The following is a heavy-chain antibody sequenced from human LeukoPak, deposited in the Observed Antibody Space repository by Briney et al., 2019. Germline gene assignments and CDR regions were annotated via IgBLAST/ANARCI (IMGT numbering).Heavy chain of an antibody. CDR3: ARSGRVQLEWRFDY. Sequence: PGGSLRLSCAASGFTFSSYGMHWVRQAPGKGLEWVAVIWYDGSNKYYADSVKGRFTISRDNSKNTLNLQMNSLRAEDTAVYYCARSGRVQLEWRFDYWGQGTLVTVSS. CDR2: IWYDGSNK. D-gene: IGHD1-1*01. J-gene: IGHJ4*02. CDR1: GFTFSSYG. V-gene: IGHV3-33*01.